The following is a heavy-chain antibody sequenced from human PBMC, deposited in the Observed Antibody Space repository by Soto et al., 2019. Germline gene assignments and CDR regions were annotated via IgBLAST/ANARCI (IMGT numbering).Heavy chain of an antibody. Sequence: EVQLVESGGGLVKPGGSLRLSCAASGFTFSSYSMNWVRQAPGKGLEWDSSIFISSSYIYYADSVKGRFTISRDNAKNSLYLQMNSLRADDTAVYYCARVPYGGSYWREFDYWGQGTLVTVSS. CDR2: IFISSSYI. D-gene: IGHD1-26*01. CDR1: GFTFSSYS. CDR3: ARVPYGGSYWREFDY. V-gene: IGHV3-21*01. J-gene: IGHJ4*02.